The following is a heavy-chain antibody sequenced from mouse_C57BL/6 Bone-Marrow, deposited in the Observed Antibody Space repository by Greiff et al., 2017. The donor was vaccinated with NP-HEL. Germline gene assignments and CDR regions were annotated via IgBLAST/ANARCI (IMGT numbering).Heavy chain of an antibody. CDR2: IRNKANNHAT. Sequence: DVHLVESGGGLVQPGGSMKLSCAASGFTFSDAWMDWVRQSPEKGLEWVAEIRNKANNHATYYAESVKGRFTISRDDSKSSVYLQMNSLRAEDTGIYYCTRGGYYYGSSQYYFDYWGQGTTLTVSS. V-gene: IGHV6-6*01. J-gene: IGHJ2*01. CDR1: GFTFSDAW. D-gene: IGHD1-1*01. CDR3: TRGGYYYGSSQYYFDY.